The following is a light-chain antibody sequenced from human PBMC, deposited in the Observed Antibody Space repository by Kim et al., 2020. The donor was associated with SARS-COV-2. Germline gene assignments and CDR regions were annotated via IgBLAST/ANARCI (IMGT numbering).Light chain of an antibody. CDR3: QQYHSYPYT. CDR1: QSISGW. Sequence: SASVGDRVTITCRASQSISGWLAWYQQKPGIAPKLLIYTASTLESGVPSRFSGSGSGTEFTLTISSMQPDDFATYYCQQYHSYPYTFGQGTKLEIK. V-gene: IGKV1-5*03. J-gene: IGKJ2*01. CDR2: TAS.